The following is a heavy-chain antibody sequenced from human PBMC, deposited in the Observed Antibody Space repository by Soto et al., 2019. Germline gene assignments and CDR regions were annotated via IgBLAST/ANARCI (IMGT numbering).Heavy chain of an antibody. J-gene: IGHJ3*02. Sequence: SETLSLTCAVSGGSISSGGYSWSWIRQPPGKGLEWIGYIYHSGSTYYNPSLKSRVTISVDRSKNQFSLKLSSVTAADTAVYYCARLATASSGYYHAFDIWGQGTMVTVSS. CDR3: ARLATASSGYYHAFDI. CDR1: GGSISSGGYS. D-gene: IGHD3-22*01. CDR2: IYHSGST. V-gene: IGHV4-30-2*01.